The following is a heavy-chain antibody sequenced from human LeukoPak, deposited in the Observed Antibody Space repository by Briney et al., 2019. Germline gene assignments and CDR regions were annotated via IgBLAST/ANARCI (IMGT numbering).Heavy chain of an antibody. J-gene: IGHJ5*02. D-gene: IGHD1-26*01. CDR2: IIPIFGTA. CDR1: GGTFSSYD. CDR3: ARDGVGATKNWFGP. V-gene: IGHV1-69*13. Sequence: SVKVSCKASGGTFSSYDISWVRLAPGQGLEWMGGIIPIFGTANYAQKFQGRVTITADESTSTAYMELGSLRSEDTAVYYCARDGVGATKNWFGPWGQGTLVTVSS.